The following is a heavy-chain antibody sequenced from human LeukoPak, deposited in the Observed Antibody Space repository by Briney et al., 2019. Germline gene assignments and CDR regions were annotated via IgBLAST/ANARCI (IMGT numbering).Heavy chain of an antibody. CDR2: IYHTGSA. D-gene: IGHD2-8*01. V-gene: IGHV4-38-2*01. J-gene: IGHJ4*02. CDR1: GYSFTSGHY. CDR3: ATYSTSYTCILRGFDY. Sequence: SETLSLTCSVSGYSFTSGHYWGWIRPRPGKGLEWIANIYHTGSAHYNPSLKSRVTISVDTSKNQFSLQLSSVTAADTAVYYCATYSTSYTCILRGFDYWGQGALVTVSS.